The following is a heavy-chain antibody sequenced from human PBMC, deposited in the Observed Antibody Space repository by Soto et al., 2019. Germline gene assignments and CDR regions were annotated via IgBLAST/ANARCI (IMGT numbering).Heavy chain of an antibody. CDR3: ARVPAAAGTRGYFDY. V-gene: IGHV4-61*01. CDR1: GGSVSSGSYY. Sequence: ETLSLTCTVSGGSVSSGSYYWSWIRQPPGKGLEWIGYIYYSGSTNYNPSLKSRVTISVDTSKNQFSLKLSSVTAADTAVYYCARVPAAAGTRGYFDYWGQGTLVTVSS. CDR2: IYYSGST. J-gene: IGHJ4*02. D-gene: IGHD6-13*01.